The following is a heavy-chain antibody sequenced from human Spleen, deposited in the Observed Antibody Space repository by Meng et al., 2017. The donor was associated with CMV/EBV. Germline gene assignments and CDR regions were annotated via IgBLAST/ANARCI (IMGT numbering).Heavy chain of an antibody. J-gene: IGHJ4*02. CDR2: ISDNGGST. V-gene: IGHV3-64*02. CDR3: ATAAQWLADFDY. D-gene: IGHD6-19*01. CDR1: GFVFSSFH. Sequence: GGSLRLSCAASGFVFSSFHMHWVRQAPGKGLEHVAFISDNGGSTYYADSVKGRFTISRDNAKNTVFLQMDSLRGADTGVYFCATAAQWLADFDYWGRGTLVPSPQ.